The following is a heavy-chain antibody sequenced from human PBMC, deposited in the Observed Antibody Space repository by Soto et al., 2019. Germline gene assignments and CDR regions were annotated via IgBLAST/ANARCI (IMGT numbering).Heavy chain of an antibody. Sequence: QVQLVQSGAEVKKPGASVKVSCKASGYTFTSYGISWVRQAPGQGLEWMGWISAYNGNTNYAQKLQGRVTMTTDTSTSTAYMELRSLRSDDTAVYYCARDPFNYDILTGYYPPEYFQHWGQGTLVTVSS. V-gene: IGHV1-18*01. CDR3: ARDPFNYDILTGYYPPEYFQH. J-gene: IGHJ1*01. CDR2: ISAYNGNT. CDR1: GYTFTSYG. D-gene: IGHD3-9*01.